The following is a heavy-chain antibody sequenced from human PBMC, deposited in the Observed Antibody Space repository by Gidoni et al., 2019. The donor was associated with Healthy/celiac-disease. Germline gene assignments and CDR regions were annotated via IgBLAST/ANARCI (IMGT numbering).Heavy chain of an antibody. CDR2: ISGSGGST. CDR1: GFTFSSYA. V-gene: IGHV3-23*01. Sequence: EVQLLESGGGFVQHGGSLRLSFAASGFTFSSYAMSWVRQAPGKGLEWVAAISGSGGSTYYADSVKGRFTISRDNSKNTLYLQMNSLRAEDTAVYYCAKLYSSSWYVGYWGQGTLVTVSS. CDR3: AKLYSSSWYVGY. J-gene: IGHJ4*02. D-gene: IGHD6-13*01.